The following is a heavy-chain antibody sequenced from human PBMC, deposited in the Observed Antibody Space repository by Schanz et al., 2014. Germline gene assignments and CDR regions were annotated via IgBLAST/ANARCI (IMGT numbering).Heavy chain of an antibody. V-gene: IGHV3-23*04. D-gene: IGHD1-26*01. CDR1: GFTFSSYA. CDR3: VKDLQRELLRDDHYYGMDV. CDR2: ISDNGIST. J-gene: IGHJ6*02. Sequence: EVQLVESGGGLAQPGGSLRISCAASGFTFSSYAMSWVRQAPGKGLEWVSGISDNGISTYYADSVKGRFTTSRDNSKNTMYLQMNSLRAEDTAVYYCVKDLQRELLRDDHYYGMDVWGQGTTVTVSS.